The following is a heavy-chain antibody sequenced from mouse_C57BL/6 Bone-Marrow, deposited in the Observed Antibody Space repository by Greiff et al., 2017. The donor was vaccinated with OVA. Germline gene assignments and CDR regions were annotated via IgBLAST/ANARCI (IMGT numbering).Heavy chain of an antibody. J-gene: IGHJ1*03. V-gene: IGHV1-26*01. D-gene: IGHD1-1*01. Sequence: AQLQQAGPELVKPGASVKISCKASGYTFTDYYMNWVKQSHGKSLEWIGDINPNNGGTSYNQKFKGKATLTVDKSSSTAYMELRSLTSEDSAVYYCARDYYGSSWYFDVWGTGTTVTVSS. CDR1: GYTFTDYY. CDR3: ARDYYGSSWYFDV. CDR2: INPNNGGT.